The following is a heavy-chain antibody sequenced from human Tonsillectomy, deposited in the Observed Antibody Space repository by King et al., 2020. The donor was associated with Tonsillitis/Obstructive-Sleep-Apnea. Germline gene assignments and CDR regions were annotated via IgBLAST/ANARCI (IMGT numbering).Heavy chain of an antibody. CDR3: AHRHVGEFDY. J-gene: IGHJ4*02. V-gene: IGHV2-5*02. D-gene: IGHD3-16*01. CDR2: VYWDGDK. CDR1: GFSLSTIGVG. Sequence: TLKESGPTLVKPTQTLTLTCTFSGFSLSTIGVGVGWIRQPPGKALVWLALVYWDGDKRYSPSLKSRLTITKDTSKNQVVLILTNMDPVDTATYYCAHRHVGEFDYWGQGTLVTVSS.